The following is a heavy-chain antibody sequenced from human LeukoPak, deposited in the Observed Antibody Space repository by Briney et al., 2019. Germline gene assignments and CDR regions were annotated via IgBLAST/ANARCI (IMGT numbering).Heavy chain of an antibody. J-gene: IGHJ5*02. CDR3: ARARGYSSGWYLFWFDP. Sequence: SETLSLTCAVYGGSFSGYYWSWIRQPPGKGLEWIGEINHSGSTNYNPSLKSRVTISVDTSKDQFSLKLSSVTAADTAVYYCARARGYSSGWYLFWFDPWGQGTLVTVSS. CDR1: GGSFSGYY. CDR2: INHSGST. D-gene: IGHD6-19*01. V-gene: IGHV4-34*01.